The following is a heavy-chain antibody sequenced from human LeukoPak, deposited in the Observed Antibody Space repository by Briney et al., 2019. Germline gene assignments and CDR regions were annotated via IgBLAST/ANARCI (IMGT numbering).Heavy chain of an antibody. CDR1: GGSFSGYY. CDR3: ARGVRYYYDSSGYSNFDY. CDR2: INHSGST. V-gene: IGHV4-34*01. Sequence: ETLSLTCAVYGGSFSGYYWSWIRQPPGKGLEWIGEINHSGSTNYNPSLKSRVTISVDTSKNQFSLKLSSVTAADTAVYYCARGVRYYYDSSGYSNFDYWGQGTLVTVSS. J-gene: IGHJ4*02. D-gene: IGHD3-22*01.